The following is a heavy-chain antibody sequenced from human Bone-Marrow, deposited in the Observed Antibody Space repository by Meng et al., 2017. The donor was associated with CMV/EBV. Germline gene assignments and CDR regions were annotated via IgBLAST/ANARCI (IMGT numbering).Heavy chain of an antibody. Sequence: SGPTLVNPTQTLTLTCTFSGFSLSTSGMRVSWIRQPPGKALEWLARIDWDDDKFYSTSLKTRLTISKDTSKNQVVLTMTNMDPVDTATYYCARSIAVAPGYYYGMDVWGQGNTVTVSS. D-gene: IGHD6-19*01. V-gene: IGHV2-70D*14. CDR2: IDWDDDK. CDR3: ARSIAVAPGYYYGMDV. CDR1: GFSLSTSGMR. J-gene: IGHJ6*02.